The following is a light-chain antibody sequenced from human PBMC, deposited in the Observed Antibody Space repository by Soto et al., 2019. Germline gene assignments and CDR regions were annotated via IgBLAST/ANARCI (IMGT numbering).Light chain of an antibody. CDR1: QSIGSY. CDR2: GAS. CDR3: QQYNNWPPT. J-gene: IGKJ1*01. Sequence: IRMTQSPATLSLSPGGSGALPCRASQSIGSYLAWYQQKPGQAPWLLIYGASTRATGVPARFSGSGSGTDFTLTISSLQSEDFALYYCQQYNNWPPTFGKGTKV. V-gene: IGKV3-15*01.